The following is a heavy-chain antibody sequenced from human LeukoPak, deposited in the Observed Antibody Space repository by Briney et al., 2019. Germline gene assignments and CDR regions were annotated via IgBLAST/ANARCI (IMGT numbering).Heavy chain of an antibody. CDR1: GSGGSISNYY. Sequence: PSETLSLTCTVSGSGGSISNYYWGWIRQPPGKGLEWMGYIYYSGSTNHNPSLKSRVTMSVDTSKNQLSLKLSSVTAADTAVYYCARDLRSSGWYVFDHWGRGTLVTVSS. CDR2: IYYSGST. J-gene: IGHJ4*02. D-gene: IGHD6-19*01. CDR3: ARDLRSSGWYVFDH. V-gene: IGHV4-59*01.